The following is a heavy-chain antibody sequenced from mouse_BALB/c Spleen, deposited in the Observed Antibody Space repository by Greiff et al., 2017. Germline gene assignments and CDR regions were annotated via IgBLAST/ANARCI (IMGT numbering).Heavy chain of an antibody. V-gene: IGHV14-4*02. CDR1: GFNIKDYY. CDR2: IDPENGDT. Sequence: EVQLQQSGAELVRSGASVKLSCTASGFNIKDYYMHWVKQRPEQGLEWIGWIDPENGDTEYAPKFQGKATMTADTSSNTAYLQLSSLTSEDTAVYYCNYNYGSSYGFAYWGQGTLVTVSA. CDR3: NYNYGSSYGFAY. J-gene: IGHJ3*01. D-gene: IGHD1-1*01.